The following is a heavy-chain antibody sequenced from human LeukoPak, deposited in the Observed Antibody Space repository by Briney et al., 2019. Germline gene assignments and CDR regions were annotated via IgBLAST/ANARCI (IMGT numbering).Heavy chain of an antibody. J-gene: IGHJ4*02. CDR1: GYTFTGYY. CDR3: ARAFFDSSPALGY. CDR2: INPNSGGT. Sequence: GASVKVSCKASGYTFTGYYMHWVRQAPGQGLEWMGWINPNSGGTNYAQKFQGRVTMTRDTSISTAYMELSRLRSDDMAVYYCARAFFDSSPALGYWGQGTLVTVSS. V-gene: IGHV1-2*02. D-gene: IGHD3-22*01.